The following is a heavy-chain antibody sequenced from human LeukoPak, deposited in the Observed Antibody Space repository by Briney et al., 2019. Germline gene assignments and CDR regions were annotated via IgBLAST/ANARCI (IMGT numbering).Heavy chain of an antibody. Sequence: SGPTLVKPTQTLTLTCTFSGFSLSTSGVVVGWIRQPPGKALEWLALIYWNDDKRYSPSLKSRLTITKDTSKNQVVLTMTNMDPVDTATYCCAHMRIWAAAFDYWGQGTLVTVSS. V-gene: IGHV2-5*01. D-gene: IGHD6-13*01. J-gene: IGHJ4*02. CDR3: AHMRIWAAAFDY. CDR1: GFSLSTSGVV. CDR2: IYWNDDK.